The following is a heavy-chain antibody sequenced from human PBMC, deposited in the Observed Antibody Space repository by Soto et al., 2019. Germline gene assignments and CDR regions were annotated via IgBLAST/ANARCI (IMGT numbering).Heavy chain of an antibody. J-gene: IGHJ4*02. V-gene: IGHV3-30*04. CDR1: GFTFSTFA. CDR2: ISYDGRNK. D-gene: IGHD3-22*01. Sequence: GGSLRLSCAASGFTFSTFAMHWVRQAPGKGMDWVAVISYDGRNKYYADSVKGRFTISRDNSKNTLYLQMNSLRAEDTAVYYCARDPAGGSGYYYLFDYWGQGTLVTVSS. CDR3: ARDPAGGSGYYYLFDY.